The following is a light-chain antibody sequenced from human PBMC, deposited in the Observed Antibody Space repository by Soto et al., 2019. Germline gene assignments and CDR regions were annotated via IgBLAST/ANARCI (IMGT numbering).Light chain of an antibody. J-gene: IGKJ2*01. CDR1: QSVSSN. CDR3: QQYNNWPPPWYT. Sequence: EIVMTQSPATLSVSPGERATLSCRASQSVSSNLAWYQQKPGQAPRLLIYGASTRATGIPARLSGSGSGTEFTLTISCVHSEVCAVYSCQQYNNWPPPWYTFGHGTK. CDR2: GAS. V-gene: IGKV3-15*01.